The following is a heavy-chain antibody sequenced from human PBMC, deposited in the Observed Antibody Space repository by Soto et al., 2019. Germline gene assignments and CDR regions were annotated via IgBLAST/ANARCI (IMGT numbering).Heavy chain of an antibody. D-gene: IGHD3-3*01. Sequence: GGSLRLSCAASGFTFSSYAMHWVRQAPGKGLEWVACISYDGANKYYADSVQGRFSISRDNSKNTLFLQMDSLRAEDTAVYYCARSGGVYDFWSGYHSFDSWGQGNLVTVSS. V-gene: IGHV3-30-3*01. CDR3: ARSGGVYDFWSGYHSFDS. CDR2: ISYDGANK. J-gene: IGHJ4*02. CDR1: GFTFSSYA.